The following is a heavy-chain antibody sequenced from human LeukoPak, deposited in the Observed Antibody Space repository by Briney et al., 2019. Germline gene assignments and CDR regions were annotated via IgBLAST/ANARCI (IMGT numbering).Heavy chain of an antibody. J-gene: IGHJ3*02. CDR1: GGSISSGGYS. CDR3: ATGGSYYAAFDI. V-gene: IGHV4-30-2*01. CDR2: IYHSGST. Sequence: SQTLSLTCAVSGGSISSGGYSWSWIRQPPGKGLEWIGYIYHSGSTYYNPFLKSRVTISVDRSKNQFSLKLSSVTAADTAVYYCATGGSYYAAFDIWGQGTMVTVSS. D-gene: IGHD1-26*01.